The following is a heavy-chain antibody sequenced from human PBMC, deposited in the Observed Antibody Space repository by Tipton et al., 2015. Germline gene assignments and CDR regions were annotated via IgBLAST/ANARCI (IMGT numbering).Heavy chain of an antibody. CDR3: ARTDALGHFDY. CDR2: ISHSGNT. CDR1: AYSFSSDCY. V-gene: IGHV4-38-2*01. Sequence: TLSLTCAVSAYSFSSDCYWGWIRQPPGKGLEWIGSISHSGNTYYNPSLKSRVTMSRDTSKNQFSLRLSFVTAADTAVYFCARTDALGHFDYWGLGTLVTVSS. J-gene: IGHJ4*02. D-gene: IGHD2-8*01.